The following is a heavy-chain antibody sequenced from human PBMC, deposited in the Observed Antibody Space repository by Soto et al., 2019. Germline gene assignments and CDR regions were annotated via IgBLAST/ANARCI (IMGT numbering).Heavy chain of an antibody. CDR3: AKGLRRLLRTQYYYGLDV. V-gene: IGHV3-23*01. CDR2: ISGSGGNT. J-gene: IGHJ6*02. CDR1: GFTFSPYA. Sequence: GGSLRLACAASGFTFSPYAMTWVRQAPGKGLEWVSSISGSGGNTNYADSVKGRFTVSRDNSKRTLSLQMNSLTEEDTAIYYCAKGLRRLLRTQYYYGLDVWGRGTTVTVSS. D-gene: IGHD3-16*01.